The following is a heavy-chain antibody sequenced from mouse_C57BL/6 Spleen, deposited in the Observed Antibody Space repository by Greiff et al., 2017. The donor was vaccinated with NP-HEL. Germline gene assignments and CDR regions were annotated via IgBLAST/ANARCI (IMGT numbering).Heavy chain of an antibody. CDR1: GYTFTGYW. V-gene: IGHV1-9*01. D-gene: IGHD3-2*02. CDR3: ARGQLRLPYYAMDY. CDR2: VLPGSGST. Sequence: VQLQQSGAELMKPGASVKLSCKATGYTFTGYWIEWVKQRPGHGLEWIGEVLPGSGSTNYNEKFKGKATFTADPSSTTAYMQLSSLTTEDSAIYYCARGQLRLPYYAMDYWGQGTSVTVSS. J-gene: IGHJ4*01.